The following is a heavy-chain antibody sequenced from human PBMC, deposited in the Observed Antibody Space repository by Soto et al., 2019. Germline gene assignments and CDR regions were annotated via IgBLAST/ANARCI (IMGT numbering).Heavy chain of an antibody. D-gene: IGHD3-9*01. Sequence: QLQLQESGPGLVKPSETLSLTCTVSGGSISSSSYYWGWIRQPPGKGLEWIGSIYYSGSTYYNPSYKGGVPISLTPSKNPFPLKRSFLPAEEPAVFTLASQVSVILIGIYWGPVFNIWGQGKMV. CDR1: GGSISSSSYY. V-gene: IGHV4-39*01. J-gene: IGHJ3*02. CDR2: IYYSGST. CDR3: ASQVSVILIGIYWGPVFNI.